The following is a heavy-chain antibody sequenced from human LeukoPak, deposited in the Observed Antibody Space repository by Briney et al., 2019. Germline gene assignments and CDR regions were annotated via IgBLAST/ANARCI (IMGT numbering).Heavy chain of an antibody. CDR2: INPSGGST. V-gene: IGHV1-46*01. Sequence: ASVKVSCEASGYTFTSYYMHWVRQAPGQGLEWMGIINPSGGSTSYAQKFQGRVTMTRDTSTSTVYMELSSLRSEDTAVYYCARGWRAARIAVAGIPHDAFDIWGQGTMVTVSS. D-gene: IGHD6-19*01. J-gene: IGHJ3*02. CDR1: GYTFTSYY. CDR3: ARGWRAARIAVAGIPHDAFDI.